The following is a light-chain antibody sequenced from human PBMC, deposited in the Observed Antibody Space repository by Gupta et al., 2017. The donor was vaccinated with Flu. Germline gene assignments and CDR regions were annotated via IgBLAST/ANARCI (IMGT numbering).Light chain of an antibody. V-gene: IGLV3-10*01. Sequence: SYELTQPPSVSVSPGQTARITCPGDALPKKYAYWYQQKSGQAPVLVIYEDSKRPSGIPDRFSGSSLGTMATLTISGAQVEDEADYYCYSTDNSGDHRGVFGGGTKLTVL. J-gene: IGLJ2*01. CDR3: YSTDNSGDHRGV. CDR1: ALPKKY. CDR2: EDS.